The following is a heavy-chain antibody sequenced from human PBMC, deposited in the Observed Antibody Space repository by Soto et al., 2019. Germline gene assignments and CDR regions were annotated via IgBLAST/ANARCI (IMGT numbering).Heavy chain of an antibody. CDR2: INADGGTT. CDR1: GFTLSSYW. V-gene: IGHV3-74*01. Sequence: EVQLVESGGGLVQPGGSLTLSCVASGFTLSSYWMHWVRQAPGKGLVWVSRINADGGTTYYVDSVRGRFTASRDNAKNTLYLQMSSLTADDTAVYYCARPQFSSPMYSLAVWGKGTAVTVS. J-gene: IGHJ6*03. D-gene: IGHD6-6*01. CDR3: ARPQFSSPMYSLAV.